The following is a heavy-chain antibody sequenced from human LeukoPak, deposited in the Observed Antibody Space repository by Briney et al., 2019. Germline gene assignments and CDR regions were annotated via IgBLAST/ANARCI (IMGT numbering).Heavy chain of an antibody. CDR2: IYYSGST. CDR3: ARDHPFWSGYHGAYYYMDV. D-gene: IGHD3-3*01. CDR1: GGSISSYY. Sequence: SETLSLTCTVSGGSISSYYWSWIRQPPGKGLEWIGYIYYSGSTNYNPSLKSRVTISVDTSKNQFSLKLSSVTAADTAVYYCARDHPFWSGYHGAYYYMDVWGKGTTVTVSS. J-gene: IGHJ6*03. V-gene: IGHV4-59*01.